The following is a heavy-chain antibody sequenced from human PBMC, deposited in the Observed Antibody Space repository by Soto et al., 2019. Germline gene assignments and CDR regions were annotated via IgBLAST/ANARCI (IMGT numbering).Heavy chain of an antibody. CDR3: ARALNYYDSSGYKNWFDP. J-gene: IGHJ5*02. CDR1: GGSISSSNW. V-gene: IGHV4-4*02. D-gene: IGHD3-22*01. CDR2: IYHSGST. Sequence: SETLSLTCAVSGGSISSSNWWSWVRQPPGKGLEWIGEIYHSGSTNYNPSLKSRVTISVDKSKNQFSLKLSSVTAADTAVYYCARALNYYDSSGYKNWFDPWGQGTLVTVSS.